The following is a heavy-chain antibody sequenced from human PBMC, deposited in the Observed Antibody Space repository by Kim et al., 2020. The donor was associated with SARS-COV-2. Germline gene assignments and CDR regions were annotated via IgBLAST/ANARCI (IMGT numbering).Heavy chain of an antibody. CDR3: ARPNWNYVYYYYKGMDV. J-gene: IGHJ6*02. D-gene: IGHD1-7*01. Sequence: ASVKVSCKASGYTFTTHAINWVRQAPGQGLEWMGWINTNTGNPTYAQGFTGRFVFSLDTSVSTAYLQISSLKAEDSAVYYCARPNWNYVYYYYKGMDVWG. CDR2: INTNTGNP. CDR1: GYTFTTHA. V-gene: IGHV7-4-1*02.